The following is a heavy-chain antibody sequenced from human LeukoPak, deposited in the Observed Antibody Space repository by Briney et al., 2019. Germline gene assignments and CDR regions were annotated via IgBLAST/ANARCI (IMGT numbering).Heavy chain of an antibody. V-gene: IGHV3-30*04. CDR1: GFTLTNYA. D-gene: IGHD3-9*01. J-gene: IGHJ6*03. CDR2: MSNDGKNK. Sequence: PGGSLRLSCAVSGFTLTNYAVHWVRQAPGKGLEWLAVMSNDGKNKYLADSVKGRFSVSRDISKDTPYLQMDSLRAEDTAVYYCAREGHSDLLTGYSPVEYYYYYMDVWGKGTTVTVSS. CDR3: AREGHSDLLTGYSPVEYYYYYMDV.